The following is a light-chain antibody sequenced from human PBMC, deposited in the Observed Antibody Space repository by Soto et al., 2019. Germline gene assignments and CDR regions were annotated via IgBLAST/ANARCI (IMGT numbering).Light chain of an antibody. CDR1: QSVSSY. J-gene: IGKJ5*01. Sequence: EIVMTQSPATPSVTTGERATLTCRASQSVSSYLAWYQQKPGQAPRLLLYDASNRATGIPARFSGSGSGTDFTLTISSLEPEDFAVYYCQQRSNWPPTFGQGTRLEIK. CDR3: QQRSNWPPT. CDR2: DAS. V-gene: IGKV3-11*01.